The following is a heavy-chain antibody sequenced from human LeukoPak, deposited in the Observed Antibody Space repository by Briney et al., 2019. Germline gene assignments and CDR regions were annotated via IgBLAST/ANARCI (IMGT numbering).Heavy chain of an antibody. V-gene: IGHV4-39*01. Sequence: SETLSLTCTVSGGSISSSSYYWGWIRQPPGKGLEWIGSIYYSGSTYYNPSLKSRVTISVDTSKNQFSLKLSSVTAADTAVYYCASLRGSMFDIWGQGTMVTVSS. J-gene: IGHJ3*02. CDR1: GGSISSSSYY. D-gene: IGHD2/OR15-2a*01. CDR2: IYYSGST. CDR3: ASLRGSMFDI.